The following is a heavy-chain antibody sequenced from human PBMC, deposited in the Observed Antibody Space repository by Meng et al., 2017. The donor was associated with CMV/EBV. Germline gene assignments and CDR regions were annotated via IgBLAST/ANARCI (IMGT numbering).Heavy chain of an antibody. Sequence: SETLSLTCAVSGGSISSSNWWSWVRQPPGKGLEWIGEIYHSGSTNYNPSLKSRVTISVDTSKNQFSLKLSSVTAADTAVYYCARLKLGYCSSTSCYAPYYYYGMDVWGQGTTVTVSS. CDR2: IYHSGST. CDR3: ARLKLGYCSSTSCYAPYYYYGMDV. J-gene: IGHJ6*02. CDR1: GGSISSSNW. V-gene: IGHV4-4*02. D-gene: IGHD2-2*01.